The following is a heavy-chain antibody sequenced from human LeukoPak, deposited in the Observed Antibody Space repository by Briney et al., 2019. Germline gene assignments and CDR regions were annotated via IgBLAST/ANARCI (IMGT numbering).Heavy chain of an antibody. V-gene: IGHV4-4*02. CDR1: GGSITNTNY. Sequence: PSETLSLTCGVSGGSITNTNYWTWVRQPPGKGLEWIGEVNLQGSTNYNPSLMGRVAIAVDTSENHFSLQLTSVTAADTAVYYCAREGGPYRPLDYSGQGTLVTVSS. CDR2: VNLQGST. CDR3: AREGGPYRPLDY. J-gene: IGHJ4*02.